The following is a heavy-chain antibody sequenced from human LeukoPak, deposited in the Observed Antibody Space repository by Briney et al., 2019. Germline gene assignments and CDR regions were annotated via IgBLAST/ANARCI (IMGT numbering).Heavy chain of an antibody. J-gene: IGHJ4*02. D-gene: IGHD5-18*01. CDR1: GFTFSSYG. CDR3: ARADTAMASSGFDY. V-gene: IGHV3-33*01. CDR2: IWYDGSNK. Sequence: PGRSLRLSCAAFGFTFSSYGMHWVRQAPGKGLEWVAVIWYDGSNKYYADSVKGRFTISRDNSKNTLYLQMNSLRAEDTAVYYCARADTAMASSGFDYWGQGTLVTVSS.